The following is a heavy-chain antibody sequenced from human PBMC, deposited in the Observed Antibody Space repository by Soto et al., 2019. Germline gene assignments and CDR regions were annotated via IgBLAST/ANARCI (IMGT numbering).Heavy chain of an antibody. CDR1: GYTFTSYA. J-gene: IGHJ4*02. D-gene: IGHD6-19*01. CDR2: IIPVFGTA. Sequence: EASVKVSCKASGYTFTSYAISWVRQAPGQGLEWMGGIIPVFGTANYAQKFQGRVTITADESTSTAYMELSSLRSEDTAVYYCARDVSGWYYFDYWAQGTMVTVSS. V-gene: IGHV1-69*13. CDR3: ARDVSGWYYFDY.